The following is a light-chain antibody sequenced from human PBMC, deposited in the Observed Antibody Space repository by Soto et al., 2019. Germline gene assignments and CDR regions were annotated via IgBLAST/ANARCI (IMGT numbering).Light chain of an antibody. Sequence: QSVLTQPPSVSGAPGLRVTISCTGSSSNLGAGYDVHWYQQLPGTAPRLLIYGNNNRPSGVPDRFSGSRSGTSASLAITGLQAEDEADYYCQSYENSLGATYVFGTGTKVTVL. V-gene: IGLV1-40*01. J-gene: IGLJ1*01. CDR3: QSYENSLGATYV. CDR2: GNN. CDR1: SSNLGAGYD.